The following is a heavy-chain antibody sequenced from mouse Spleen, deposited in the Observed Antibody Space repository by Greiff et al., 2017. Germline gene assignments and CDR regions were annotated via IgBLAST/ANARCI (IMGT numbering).Heavy chain of an antibody. D-gene: IGHD1-1*02. V-gene: IGHV1-7*01. Sequence: QVQLQQSGAELAKPGASVKLSCKASGYTFTSYWMHWVKQRPGQGLEWIGYINPSSGYTKYNQKFKDKATLTADKSSSTAYMQLSSLTYEDSAVYYCAILLWYPRAYFDYWGQGTTLTVSS. J-gene: IGHJ2*01. CDR3: AILLWYPRAYFDY. CDR2: INPSSGYT. CDR1: GYTFTSYW.